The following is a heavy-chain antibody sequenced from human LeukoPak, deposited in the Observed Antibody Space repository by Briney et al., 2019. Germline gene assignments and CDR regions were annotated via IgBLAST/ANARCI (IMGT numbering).Heavy chain of an antibody. D-gene: IGHD4-23*01. CDR2: LRGNGDT. CDR1: GFSFSRYA. V-gene: IGHV3-23*01. Sequence: GGSLRLSCAAPGFSFSRYAMSWVREAPARGLEWVSSLRGNGDTFYADSVKGRFTLSRDDSRNTLYLQMNSLRAEDTAVYYCAKDQGVNSGGFDIWGQGTMVTVSS. CDR3: AKDQGVNSGGFDI. J-gene: IGHJ3*02.